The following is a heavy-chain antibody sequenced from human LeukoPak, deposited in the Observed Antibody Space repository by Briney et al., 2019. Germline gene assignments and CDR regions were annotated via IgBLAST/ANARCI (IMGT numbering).Heavy chain of an antibody. CDR3: ARDPPGLVTLDY. Sequence: GGSLRLSCASSGFTFSSYWMSWVRQAPGQGLEWVAKIKQDGSEKYYVDSVKGRFTISRDNAKNSLYLQMSSLRAEDTAVYYCARDPPGLVTLDYWGQGTLVTVSS. J-gene: IGHJ4*02. CDR2: IKQDGSEK. D-gene: IGHD3/OR15-3a*01. CDR1: GFTFSSYW. V-gene: IGHV3-7*03.